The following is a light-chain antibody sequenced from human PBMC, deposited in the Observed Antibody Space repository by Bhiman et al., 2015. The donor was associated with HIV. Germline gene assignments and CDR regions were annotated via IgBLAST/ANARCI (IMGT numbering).Light chain of an antibody. Sequence: QSVLTQPPSASGTPGQRVTISCSGSSSNIGSNTVNWYQQLPGTAPKLLIYRNNQRPSGVPERFSGSKSGNTASLTVSGLQAEDEADYHCSSYAGDNNLVFGGGTKLTVL. CDR2: RNN. V-gene: IGLV1-44*01. J-gene: IGLJ2*01. CDR1: SSNIGSNT. CDR3: SSYAGDNNLV.